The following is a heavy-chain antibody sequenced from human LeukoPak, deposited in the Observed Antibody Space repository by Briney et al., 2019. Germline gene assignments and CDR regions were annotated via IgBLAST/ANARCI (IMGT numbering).Heavy chain of an antibody. J-gene: IGHJ4*02. V-gene: IGHV3-74*01. CDR2: IKTDGSIT. Sequence: PGGSLRLSCAASGFTFSSYWMCWVRQDPGKGLAWVSCIKTDGSITAYAGSVKGRFTISRDNAKNTLYLQMNSLRADDTAVYYCAKGGEQKTFRCGMDSWGQGTLVTVSS. D-gene: IGHD1/OR15-1a*01. CDR3: AKGGEQKTFRCGMDS. CDR1: GFTFSSYW.